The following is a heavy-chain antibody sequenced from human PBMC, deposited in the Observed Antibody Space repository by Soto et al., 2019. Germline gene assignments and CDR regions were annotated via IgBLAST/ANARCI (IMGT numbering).Heavy chain of an antibody. Sequence: EVQLVESGGGLVKPGGSLRLSCAASGFTFSSYSMNWVRQAPGKGLEWVSSISSSSSYIYYADSVKVRFTISRDKAKKSLYLQMNSLRAEDTAVYYCARDQPGYSYGYGLGYWGQGTLVTVSS. J-gene: IGHJ4*02. D-gene: IGHD5-18*01. CDR1: GFTFSSYS. CDR3: ARDQPGYSYGYGLGY. V-gene: IGHV3-21*01. CDR2: ISSSSSYI.